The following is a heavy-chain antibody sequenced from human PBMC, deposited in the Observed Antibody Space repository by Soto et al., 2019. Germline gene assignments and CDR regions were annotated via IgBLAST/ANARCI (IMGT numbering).Heavy chain of an antibody. D-gene: IGHD5-12*01. CDR1: GGTFSSYA. Sequence: QVQLVQSGAEVKKPGSSVKVSCKASGGTFSSYAISWVRQAPGQGLEWMGGIIPIFGTTNYAQKFQGRVTITADESTSTAYMELSSLRSEDTAVYYCARGRSVEMATHYYYYGMDVWGQGTTVTVSS. CDR3: ARGRSVEMATHYYYYGMDV. CDR2: IIPIFGTT. J-gene: IGHJ6*02. V-gene: IGHV1-69*01.